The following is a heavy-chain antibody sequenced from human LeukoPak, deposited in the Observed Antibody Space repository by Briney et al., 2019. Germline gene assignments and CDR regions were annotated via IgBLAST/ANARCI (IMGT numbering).Heavy chain of an antibody. V-gene: IGHV1-69*13. D-gene: IGHD3-22*01. CDR3: ARGGWGSGGYDSSGYYPWYFDY. CDR1: GGTFSSYA. CDR2: IIPIFGTA. Sequence: ASVKVSCKASGGTFSSYAISWVRQAPGQGLEWMGGIIPIFGTANYAQKFQGRVTITADESTSTAYMELSSLRSEDTAVYYCARGGWGSGGYDSSGYYPWYFDYWGQGTLVTVSS. J-gene: IGHJ4*02.